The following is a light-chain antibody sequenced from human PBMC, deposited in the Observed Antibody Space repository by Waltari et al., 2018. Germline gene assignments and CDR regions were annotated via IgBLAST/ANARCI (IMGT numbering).Light chain of an antibody. CDR1: KDIRKN. V-gene: IGKV1-33*01. CDR3: QHYNNLPYT. Sequence: IQMTQSPSSLSASIRDRVTITCRASKDIRKNLSWFQERPGKAPKLLIYDASNLEAGVPSRFSGTGSGTDFSLTISSLQPEDSATYYCQHYNNLPYTFSRGTKLQIK. J-gene: IGKJ2*01. CDR2: DAS.